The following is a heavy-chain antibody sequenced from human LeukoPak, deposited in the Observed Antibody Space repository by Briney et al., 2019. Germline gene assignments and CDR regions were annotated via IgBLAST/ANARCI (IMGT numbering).Heavy chain of an antibody. CDR3: AKDEAAAATRFYFDS. Sequence: GGSLRLSCAASGFTFSSYAMSWVRQAPGKGLEWVSTISSSGDNTYYADSVKGRFTISRDNSKNTVYLEMNSLRAEDTAVYYCAKDEAAAATRFYFDSWGQGTLVTVSS. CDR1: GFTFSSYA. J-gene: IGHJ4*02. V-gene: IGHV3-23*01. D-gene: IGHD6-13*01. CDR2: ISSSGDNT.